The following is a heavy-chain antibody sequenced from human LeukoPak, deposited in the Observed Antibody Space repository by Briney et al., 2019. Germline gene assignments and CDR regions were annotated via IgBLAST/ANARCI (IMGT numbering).Heavy chain of an antibody. D-gene: IGHD5-24*01. Sequence: ASVKVSCKASGGTFSSYAISWVRQAPGQGLEWMGRIIPILGIANYAQKFQGRVTITADKSTSTAYMELSSLRSEDTAVYYCARDHEDGYNYSYYYGMDVWGQGTTVTVSS. CDR1: GGTFSSYA. V-gene: IGHV1-69*04. J-gene: IGHJ6*02. CDR3: ARDHEDGYNYSYYYGMDV. CDR2: IIPILGIA.